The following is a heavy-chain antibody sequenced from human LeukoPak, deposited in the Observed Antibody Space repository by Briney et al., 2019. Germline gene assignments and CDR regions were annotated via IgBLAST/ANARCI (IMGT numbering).Heavy chain of an antibody. Sequence: PSETLSLTCTVSGGSISSYYWSWIRQPPGKGLEWSGYIYYSGSTNYNPSLKSRVTISVDTSKNQFSLKLSSVTAADTAVYYCARQGGDYGDYFDYWGQGTLVTVSS. CDR1: GGSISSYY. J-gene: IGHJ4*02. CDR3: ARQGGDYGDYFDY. CDR2: IYYSGST. V-gene: IGHV4-59*08. D-gene: IGHD4-17*01.